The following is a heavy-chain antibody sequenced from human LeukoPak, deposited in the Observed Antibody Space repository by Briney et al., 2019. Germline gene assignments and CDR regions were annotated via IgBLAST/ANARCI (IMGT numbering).Heavy chain of an antibody. J-gene: IGHJ4*02. V-gene: IGHV3-53*01. D-gene: IGHD4-23*01. CDR2: TDRGGST. CDR3: AKDHANYGGNFDY. Sequence: GGSLRLSCAASEFTVTSSYMGWVRQAPGKGLEWVSVTDRGGSTKYADPVKGRFTISRDNSENTLYLQMNSLRAEDTAVYYCAKDHANYGGNFDYWGQGTLVTVSS. CDR1: EFTVTSSY.